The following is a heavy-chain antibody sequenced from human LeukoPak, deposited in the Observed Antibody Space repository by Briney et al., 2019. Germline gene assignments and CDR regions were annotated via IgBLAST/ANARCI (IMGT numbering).Heavy chain of an antibody. J-gene: IGHJ4*02. CDR1: GFTFSSYA. Sequence: PGGSLRLSCAASGFTFSSYAMSWVRQAPGKGREWVSAISGSGGSTYYADSVKGRFTISKDNSKNTLYLQMNSLSAEDTAVYYCAKDKRYDFWSGYYPDYWGQGTLVTVSS. CDR3: AKDKRYDFWSGYYPDY. D-gene: IGHD3-3*01. CDR2: ISGSGGST. V-gene: IGHV3-23*01.